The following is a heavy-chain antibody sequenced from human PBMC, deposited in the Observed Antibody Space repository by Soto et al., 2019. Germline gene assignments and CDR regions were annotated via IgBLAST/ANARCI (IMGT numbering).Heavy chain of an antibody. Sequence: QLQLQESGSGLVKPSQTLSLTCAVSGGSISSGGYSWSWIRQPPGKGLEWIGYIYHSGSTYYNPSLKSRVTISVDRSKNQFSLKLSSVTAADTAVYYCASMVRGAKSWFDPWGQGTLVTVSS. J-gene: IGHJ5*02. CDR2: IYHSGST. CDR3: ASMVRGAKSWFDP. D-gene: IGHD3-10*01. V-gene: IGHV4-30-2*01. CDR1: GGSISSGGYS.